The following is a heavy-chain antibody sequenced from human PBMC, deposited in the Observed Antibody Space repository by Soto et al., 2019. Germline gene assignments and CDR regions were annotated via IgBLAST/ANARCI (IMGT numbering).Heavy chain of an antibody. J-gene: IGHJ5*02. CDR3: ARMYSSGSGWFHP. Sequence: SETLSLTCFVSGYSITAGGYYWSWIRHHPGKGLEWIGSFYSSGSIIYNPSLRSRVSISGDTSGNQFSMSLTSVTAADTARYYCARMYSSGSGWFHPWGQGTLVTVSS. CDR2: FYSSGSI. CDR1: GYSITAGGYY. D-gene: IGHD6-19*01. V-gene: IGHV4-31*03.